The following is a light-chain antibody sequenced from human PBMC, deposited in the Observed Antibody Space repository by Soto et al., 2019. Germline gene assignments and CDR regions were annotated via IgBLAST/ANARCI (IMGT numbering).Light chain of an antibody. CDR2: GAS. CDR1: QSVSSSY. V-gene: IGKV3-20*01. J-gene: IGKJ1*01. CDR3: QQYRT. Sequence: ETVLTQSAGTLSLSPGERATLSCRASQSVSSSYLAWYQQKPGQAPRLLIYGASSRATGIPDRFSGSGSGTDFILTISRLEPEDFAVYYCQQYRTFGQGTKVDIK.